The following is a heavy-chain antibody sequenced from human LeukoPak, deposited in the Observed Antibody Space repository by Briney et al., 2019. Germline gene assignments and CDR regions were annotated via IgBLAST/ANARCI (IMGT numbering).Heavy chain of an antibody. D-gene: IGHD2-2*01. CDR1: GGIFSSYT. Sequence: GASVKVSCKASGGIFSSYTISWVRQAPGQGLEWMGGIIPIFGAANYAQKFQGRVTITTDESTSTAYMELSSLRSEDTAVYYCAREDVVPAAIGYYYYMDVWGKGTTVTVSS. CDR2: IIPIFGAA. V-gene: IGHV1-69*05. CDR3: AREDVVPAAIGYYYYMDV. J-gene: IGHJ6*03.